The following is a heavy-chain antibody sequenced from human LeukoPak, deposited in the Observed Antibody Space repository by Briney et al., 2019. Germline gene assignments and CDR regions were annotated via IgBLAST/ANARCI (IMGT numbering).Heavy chain of an antibody. CDR3: ARQQTTVTALYYFDS. CDR2: IYYSGST. J-gene: IGHJ4*02. CDR1: GGSLSSYY. Sequence: PSETLSLTCTVSGGSLSSYYWSWIRQPPGKGLEWIGYIYYSGSTNYNPSLKSRVTISVDTSKNQFSLKLSSVTAADTAVYYCARQQTTVTALYYFDSWGQGTLVTVSS. D-gene: IGHD4-17*01. V-gene: IGHV4-59*08.